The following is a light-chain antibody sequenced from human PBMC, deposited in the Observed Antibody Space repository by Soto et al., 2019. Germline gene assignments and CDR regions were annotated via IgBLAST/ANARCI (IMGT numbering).Light chain of an antibody. Sequence: EIVLTQSPGTLSLSPGEGATLSCRASQSINSFLAWYQQRRGQAPRLLIHGASNRATGIPDRFSGSGSGTDFTLTISSLEPEDSAVYYCQQNLGVHTFGQGTKVDIK. CDR1: QSINSF. CDR3: QQNLGVHT. V-gene: IGKV3-11*01. CDR2: GAS. J-gene: IGKJ1*01.